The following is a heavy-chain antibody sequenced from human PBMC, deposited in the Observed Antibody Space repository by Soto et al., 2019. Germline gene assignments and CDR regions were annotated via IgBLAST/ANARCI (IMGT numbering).Heavy chain of an antibody. CDR3: ARDSGIYYFDY. D-gene: IGHD1-26*01. CDR1: GFTFSDFT. J-gene: IGHJ4*02. V-gene: IGHV3-73*01. CDR2: TRNRGHGYAT. Sequence: GGSLRLSCAASGFTFSDFTIHWVRQASGKGLEWVGRTRNRGHGYATEYAASVKGRFTISRDNARNSLYLQLNSLRAEDTAVYYCARDSGIYYFDYWGQGILVTVSS.